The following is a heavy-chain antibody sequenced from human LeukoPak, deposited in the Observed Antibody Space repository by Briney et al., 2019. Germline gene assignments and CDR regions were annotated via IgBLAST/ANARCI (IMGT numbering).Heavy chain of an antibody. Sequence: GRSLRLSCAASGFTFSSYAMHWVRQAPGKGLEWVAVISCDGSNKYYADSVKGRFTISRDNSKNTLYLQMNSLRAEDTAVYYCARSAGMVRGVITAPFDYWGQGNLVTVSS. CDR2: ISCDGSNK. D-gene: IGHD3-10*01. J-gene: IGHJ4*02. CDR1: GFTFSSYA. V-gene: IGHV3-30*04. CDR3: ARSAGMVRGVITAPFDY.